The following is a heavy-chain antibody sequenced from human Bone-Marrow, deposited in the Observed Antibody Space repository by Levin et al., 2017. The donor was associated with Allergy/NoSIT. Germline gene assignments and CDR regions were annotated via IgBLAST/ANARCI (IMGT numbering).Heavy chain of an antibody. D-gene: IGHD3-22*01. CDR2: ISYDGSNK. V-gene: IGHV3-30*04. Sequence: PGGSLRLSCTASGFTFGNYAVHWVRQAPGKGLEWVSIISYDGSNKYYADSVKGRFTVSRDNSKNTLSLQMDSLRLEDTAVYYCATTAGRGGDTTGYYLGLDYWGQGTRVTVSA. J-gene: IGHJ4*02. CDR3: ATTAGRGGDTTGYYLGLDY. CDR1: GFTFGNYA.